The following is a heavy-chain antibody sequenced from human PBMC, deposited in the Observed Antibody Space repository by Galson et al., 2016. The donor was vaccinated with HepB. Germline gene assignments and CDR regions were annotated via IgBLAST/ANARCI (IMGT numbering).Heavy chain of an antibody. J-gene: IGHJ2*01. CDR2: IRYTTDYI. Sequence: SLRLSCAASGFTFSHYTMNWVRQAPGKGLEWVSSIRYTTDYIYYANSVRGRFTISRDNAKNSLYLQMSSLRAEDTAVYYCARDPSSYYTNFDLWGRGTLVTVSS. CDR3: ARDPSSYYTNFDL. CDR1: GFTFSHYT. V-gene: IGHV3-21*01. D-gene: IGHD2-2*02.